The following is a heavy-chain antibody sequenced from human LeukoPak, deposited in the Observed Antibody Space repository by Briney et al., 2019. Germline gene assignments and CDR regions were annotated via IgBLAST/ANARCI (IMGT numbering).Heavy chain of an antibody. CDR3: AKARFLEWSDAFDI. D-gene: IGHD3-3*01. CDR2: INPNSGGT. J-gene: IGHJ3*02. CDR1: GYTFTGYY. V-gene: IGHV1-2*02. Sequence: GAXVKVSCKASGYTFTGYYMHWVRQAPGQGLEWMGWINPNSGGTNYAQKFQGRVTMTRGTSISTAYMELSRLRSDDTAVYYCAKARFLEWSDAFDIWGQGTMVTVSS.